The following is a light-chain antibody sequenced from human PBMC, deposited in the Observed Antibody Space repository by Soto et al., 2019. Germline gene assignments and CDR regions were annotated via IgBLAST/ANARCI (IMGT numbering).Light chain of an antibody. Sequence: QSALTQPASVSGSLGQSITISCTGTSSDVGSYNLVSWYQQHPGKAPKLMIYEGSKRPSGVSNRFSASKSGNTASLTISGLQAEDEADYYCCSYAGSSTFVFGTGTKVTVL. CDR3: CSYAGSSTFV. CDR1: SSDVGSYNL. V-gene: IGLV2-23*01. CDR2: EGS. J-gene: IGLJ1*01.